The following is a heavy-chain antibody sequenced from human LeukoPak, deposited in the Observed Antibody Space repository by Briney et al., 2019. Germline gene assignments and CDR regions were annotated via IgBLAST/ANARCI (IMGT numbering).Heavy chain of an antibody. Sequence: SETLSLTCTVSGGSISSYYWSWIRQPPGKGLEWIGYIYYSGSTNYNPSLKSRVTISVDTSKNQFSLKLSSVTAADTAVYYCARHIAAAGTSSMGYYYYGMDVWGQGTTVTVSS. CDR1: GGSISSYY. D-gene: IGHD6-13*01. J-gene: IGHJ6*02. CDR3: ARHIAAAGTSSMGYYYYGMDV. CDR2: IYYSGST. V-gene: IGHV4-59*01.